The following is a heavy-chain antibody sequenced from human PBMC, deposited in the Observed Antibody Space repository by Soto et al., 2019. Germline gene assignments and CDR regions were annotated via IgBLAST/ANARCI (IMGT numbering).Heavy chain of an antibody. J-gene: IGHJ6*02. D-gene: IGHD3-9*01. V-gene: IGHV1-69*13. CDR3: AGDYDILTGYGMDV. CDR2: IIPIFGTA. Sequence: SVKVSCKASGGTFSSYAISWVRQAPGQGLEWMGGIIPIFGTANYAQKFQGRVTITADESTSTAYMELSSLRSEDTAVYYCAGDYDILTGYGMDVWGQGTTVTVSS. CDR1: GGTFSSYA.